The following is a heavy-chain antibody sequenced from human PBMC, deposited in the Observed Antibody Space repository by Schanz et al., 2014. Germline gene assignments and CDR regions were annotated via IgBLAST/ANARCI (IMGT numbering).Heavy chain of an antibody. V-gene: IGHV4-31*03. J-gene: IGHJ6*04. D-gene: IGHD2-15*01. CDR3: ARVVGPSFYYGMDV. CDR2: IYYSGNT. Sequence: QVQLQESGPGLVKPSQTLSLTCTVSGGSVNSGVYYWNWIRQHPGKGLEWIGYIYYSGNTYYNPSRKRRVTISIDTSEKQYALKLRSVTGADTAVYYSARVVGPSFYYGMDVWGKGTTVTVSS. CDR1: GGSVNSGVYY.